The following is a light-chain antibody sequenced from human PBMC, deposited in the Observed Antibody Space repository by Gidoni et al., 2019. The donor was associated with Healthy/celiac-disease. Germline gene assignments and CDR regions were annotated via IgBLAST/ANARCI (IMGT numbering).Light chain of an antibody. J-gene: IGKJ5*01. CDR1: QSVSSS. V-gene: IGKV3-15*01. CDR2: GAS. Sequence: EIVMTQSPAILSVSPGERATLTFRASQSVSSSLAWYQQKPGQAPRLLIYGASTRATCIPARFSGSGSGTEFTLTISSLQSEDFAVYYCQQYNNWPPITFGQETRLEIK. CDR3: QQYNNWPPIT.